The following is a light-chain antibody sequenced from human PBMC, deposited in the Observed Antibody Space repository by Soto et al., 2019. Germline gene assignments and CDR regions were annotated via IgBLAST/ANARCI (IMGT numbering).Light chain of an antibody. CDR1: QSVSSRF. CDR2: GAS. Sequence: EIVLTQSPGTLSLSPGERATLSCRASQSVSSRFLAWYQQKPGQAPRLLMYGASNRATGIPDRFSGSGSGTDFTLTITRLEPEDFAMYYCQRYDSFRTFGQGTKVEI. CDR3: QRYDSFRT. J-gene: IGKJ1*01. V-gene: IGKV3-20*01.